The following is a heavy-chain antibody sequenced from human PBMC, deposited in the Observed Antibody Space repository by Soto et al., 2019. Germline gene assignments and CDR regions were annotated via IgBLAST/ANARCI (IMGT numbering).Heavy chain of an antibody. CDR1: GYTFTSYG. V-gene: IGHV1-18*01. CDR3: GRSVDCVGAGAGTYYYNYIDV. CDR2: ISANNGNT. J-gene: IGHJ6*03. D-gene: IGHD6-13*01. Sequence: ASVLVSCKASGYTFTSYGISWVRQAPGQGLEWMGWISANNGNTSYAQKLQGRVTMTITTSTSTAYMELRSLRSADTAVYYCGRSVDCVGAGAGTYYYNYIDVWGKGTTVTVSS.